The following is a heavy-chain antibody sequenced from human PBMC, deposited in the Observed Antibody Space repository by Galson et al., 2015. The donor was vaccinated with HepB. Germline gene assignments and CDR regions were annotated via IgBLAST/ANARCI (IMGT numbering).Heavy chain of an antibody. Sequence: SLRLSCAASGFTFSTYAMSWVRQVPGQGLEWVAGITGSGGSTFYADSVKGRFTISRDNAKNTLYLQMNSLRAEDTAVYYCAKRTSSSSGFDYWGQGTLVTVSS. CDR3: AKRTSSSSGFDY. V-gene: IGHV3-23*01. D-gene: IGHD1/OR15-1a*01. CDR2: ITGSGGST. J-gene: IGHJ4*02. CDR1: GFTFSTYA.